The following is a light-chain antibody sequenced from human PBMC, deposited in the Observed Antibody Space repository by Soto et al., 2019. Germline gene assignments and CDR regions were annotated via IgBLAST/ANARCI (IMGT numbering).Light chain of an antibody. Sequence: DIQMTQSPSSLSASVGDRVTITCRASQSIINYLNWYQQKPGKAPKLLIYAASSLQSGVPSRFSGSGSGTDFTRTISSLQPEDFATYYCQQSYSTPWTFGQGTNVEIK. CDR3: QQSYSTPWT. CDR2: AAS. V-gene: IGKV1-39*01. J-gene: IGKJ1*01. CDR1: QSIINY.